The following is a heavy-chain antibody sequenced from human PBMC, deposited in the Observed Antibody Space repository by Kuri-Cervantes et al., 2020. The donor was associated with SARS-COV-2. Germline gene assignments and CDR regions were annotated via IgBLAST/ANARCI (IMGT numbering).Heavy chain of an antibody. J-gene: IGHJ2*01. V-gene: IGHV3-53*01. CDR2: LYSSGST. CDR1: GFTVSSNY. D-gene: IGHD3-22*01. Sequence: GGSLRLSCAASGFTVSSNYMSWVRQAPGKGLEWVSVLYSSGSTYNADSVKGRFTISRDNSKNTVYLQMNSLRAEDTAVYYCARSVKGRITMIVVVSHDYWYFDLWGRGTLVTVSS. CDR3: ARSVKGRITMIVVVSHDYWYFDL.